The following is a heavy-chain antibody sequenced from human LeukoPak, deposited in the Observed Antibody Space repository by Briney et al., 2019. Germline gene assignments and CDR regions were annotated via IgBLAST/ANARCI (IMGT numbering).Heavy chain of an antibody. J-gene: IGHJ6*02. CDR2: IIPILDLA. Sequence: SVKVSCKASGGTFSSYAINWVRQAPGQGLEWMGRIIPILDLANSAQKFQGRVTITADKSTSTAYMELSSLRSEDTAVYYCARDEDGSGYYYYYYGMDVWGQGTTVTVSS. CDR3: ARDEDGSGYYYYYYGMDV. V-gene: IGHV1-69*04. CDR1: GGTFSSYA. D-gene: IGHD3-22*01.